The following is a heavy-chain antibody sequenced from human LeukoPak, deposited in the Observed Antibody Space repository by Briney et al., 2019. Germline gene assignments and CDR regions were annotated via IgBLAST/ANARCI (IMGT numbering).Heavy chain of an antibody. CDR3: ATDRIDGYDHRDYYYMDV. Sequence: ASVKVSCTVSGYTLTELSMHWVRQAPGKGLEWMGGFDPGDGETIYAQKFQGRVTMTEDTSTDTAYMELSSLRSEDTAVYYCATDRIDGYDHRDYYYMDVWGKGTTVTVSS. D-gene: IGHD5-12*01. CDR2: FDPGDGET. J-gene: IGHJ6*03. CDR1: GYTLTELS. V-gene: IGHV1-24*01.